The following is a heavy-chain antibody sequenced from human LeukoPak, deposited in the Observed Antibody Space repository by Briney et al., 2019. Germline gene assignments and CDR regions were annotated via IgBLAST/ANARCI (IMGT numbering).Heavy chain of an antibody. D-gene: IGHD3-10*01. CDR1: GFTFSSYS. V-gene: IGHV3-48*01. J-gene: IGHJ3*02. CDR3: ARDVIGGDLDAFDI. Sequence: GGSLRLSCAASGFTFSSYSMNWVRQAPGKGLEWVSYISSSSSTIYYADSVKGRFTISRDNAKNSLYLQMNSLRAEDTAVYYCARDVIGGDLDAFDIWGQGTMVTVSS. CDR2: ISSSSSTI.